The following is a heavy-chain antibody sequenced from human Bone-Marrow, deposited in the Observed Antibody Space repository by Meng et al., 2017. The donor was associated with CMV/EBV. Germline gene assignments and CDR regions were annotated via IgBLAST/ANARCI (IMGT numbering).Heavy chain of an antibody. CDR1: GFTFSSYS. Sequence: GGSLRLSCAASGFTFSSYSMNWVRQAPGKGLEWVSSISSSSSYIYYADSVKGRFTISRDNAKNSLYLQMNSLRAEDTAVYYCARYGEQWLVLYGMDVWGQGTMVTVSS. D-gene: IGHD6-19*01. V-gene: IGHV3-21*01. CDR2: ISSSSSYI. J-gene: IGHJ6*02. CDR3: ARYGEQWLVLYGMDV.